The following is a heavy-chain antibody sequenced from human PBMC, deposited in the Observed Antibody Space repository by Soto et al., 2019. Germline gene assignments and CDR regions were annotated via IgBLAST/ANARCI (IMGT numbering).Heavy chain of an antibody. CDR1: GDSISNLVYF. J-gene: IGHJ5*01. CDR2: IYKSATT. V-gene: IGHV4-30-4*01. CDR3: ARGRYCLTGRCFPNWFDS. Sequence: SETLSLTCSVSGDSISNLVYFWAWIRQPPGQALEYIGYIYKSATTYYNPSFESRVAISVDTSKSQFSLNVTSVTAADTAVYFCARGRYCLTGRCFPNWFDSWGQGALVTVSS. D-gene: IGHD7-27*01.